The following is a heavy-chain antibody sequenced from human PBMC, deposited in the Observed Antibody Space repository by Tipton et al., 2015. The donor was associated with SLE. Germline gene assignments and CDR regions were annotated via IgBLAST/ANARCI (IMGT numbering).Heavy chain of an antibody. Sequence: QSGAEVKKPGASVKVSCKASGYTFTSYYMHWVRQAPGQGLEWMGIINPSGGSTSYAQKFQGRVTMTRDTSTSTVYMELSSLRSEDTAVYYCARDRGTVVTDDAFDIWGQGTMVTVSS. J-gene: IGHJ3*02. CDR1: GYTFTSYY. CDR3: ARDRGTVVTDDAFDI. V-gene: IGHV1-46*01. CDR2: INPSGGST. D-gene: IGHD4-23*01.